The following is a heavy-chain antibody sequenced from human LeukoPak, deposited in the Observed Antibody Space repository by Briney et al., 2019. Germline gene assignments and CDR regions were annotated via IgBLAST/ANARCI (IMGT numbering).Heavy chain of an antibody. Sequence: GGSLRLSCAASGFTFDTYGMNWVRQAPGKGLEWVSGISGDTLSTYYVDSVKGRFTISRDNSKNTVYLQMNSLRDEDTAVYYCARGGSGYSYGKIDSWGQGILVTVSS. CDR3: ARGGSGYSYGKIDS. V-gene: IGHV3-23*01. J-gene: IGHJ4*02. CDR1: GFTFDTYG. CDR2: ISGDTLST. D-gene: IGHD5-18*01.